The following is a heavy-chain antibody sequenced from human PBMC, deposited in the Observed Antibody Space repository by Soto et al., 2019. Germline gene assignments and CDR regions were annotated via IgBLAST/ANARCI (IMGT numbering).Heavy chain of an antibody. J-gene: IGHJ4*02. V-gene: IGHV4-38-2*01. CDR2: VDHSGRT. D-gene: IGHD3-10*01. CDR3: AKKGYYPSGKINLFDS. CDR1: CYSINSDYY. Sequence: SETLSLTCAVSCYSINSDYYWGWIRQPPGKGLEWIGSVDHSGRTYYSPSLRSRLTIFIDTSKNQFSLRLTSVTAADTAMYFCAKKGYYPSGKINLFDSWGPGTLVTVS.